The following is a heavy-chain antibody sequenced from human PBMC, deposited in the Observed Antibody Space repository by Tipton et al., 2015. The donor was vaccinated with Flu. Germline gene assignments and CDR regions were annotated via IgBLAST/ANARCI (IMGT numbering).Heavy chain of an antibody. D-gene: IGHD3-10*01. Sequence: LRLSCTVSGGSISSGSYYWSWIRQPAGKGLEWIGRIYTSGSTNYNPSLKSRVTISVDTSKNQFSLKLSSVTAADTAVYYCARERDVLLWFGELGYFDYCGQGTLVTVSS. CDR3: ARERDVLLWFGELGYFDY. CDR2: IYTSGST. J-gene: IGHJ4*02. V-gene: IGHV4-61*02. CDR1: GGSISSGSYY.